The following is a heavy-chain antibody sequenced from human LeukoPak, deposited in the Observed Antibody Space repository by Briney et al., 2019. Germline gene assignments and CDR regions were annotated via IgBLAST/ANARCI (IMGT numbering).Heavy chain of an antibody. CDR1: GGSISSSSYN. Sequence: KPSETLSLTCTVSGGSISSSSYNWGWIRQPPGKGLEWIGSIYYSGSTHYNPSLKSRVTISVDTSKNQFSLKLSSVTAADTAVFYCARQGFGIAARPFDYWGQGTLVTVSS. D-gene: IGHD6-6*01. CDR2: IYYSGST. J-gene: IGHJ4*02. V-gene: IGHV4-39*01. CDR3: ARQGFGIAARPFDY.